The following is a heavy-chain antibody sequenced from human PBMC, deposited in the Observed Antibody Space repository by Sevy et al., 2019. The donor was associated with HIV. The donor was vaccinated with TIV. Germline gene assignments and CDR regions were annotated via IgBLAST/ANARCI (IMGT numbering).Heavy chain of an antibody. D-gene: IGHD3-22*01. CDR3: ARVVRAYYDGSAFDF. J-gene: IGHJ4*02. CDR1: GGSFSSGNYY. CDR2: IYNSGST. Sequence: SETLSLTCTVSGGSFSSGNYYWSWIRQPAGKGLEWIGRIYNSGSTNYNPSLKSRVTISVDTSKNQFSLRLSSVTAADTAVYYCARVVRAYYDGSAFDFWGQGTLVTVSS. V-gene: IGHV4-61*02.